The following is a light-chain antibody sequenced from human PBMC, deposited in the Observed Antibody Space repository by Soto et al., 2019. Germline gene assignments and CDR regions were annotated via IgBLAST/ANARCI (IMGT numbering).Light chain of an antibody. CDR1: QSVSNNY. J-gene: IGKJ1*01. Sequence: EIVLTQSPGTLSLSPVEMATLSFRSSQSVSNNYLAWYQQKPGQAPRLLIYGASNRATGIPDRFSGSGSGTDFTLTISRLEPEDFAVYYCKQYGSSGKFGQGTKVDIK. V-gene: IGKV3-20*01. CDR3: KQYGSSGK. CDR2: GAS.